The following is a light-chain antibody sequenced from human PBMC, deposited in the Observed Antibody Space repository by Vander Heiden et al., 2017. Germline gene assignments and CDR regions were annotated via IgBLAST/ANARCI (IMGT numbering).Light chain of an antibody. CDR2: GNN. Sequence: QPVLTQPPSVAGATGQRVTISCTGSSSNIGAGYDVHWYQHLPGTAPKFLIYGNNNRPSWVPDRFSGSKSGTSASLVISGLQAEDEADYYCQSYDSSLTGSYVFGTGTKVSVL. CDR1: SSNIGAGYD. CDR3: QSYDSSLTGSYV. J-gene: IGLJ1*01. V-gene: IGLV1-40*01.